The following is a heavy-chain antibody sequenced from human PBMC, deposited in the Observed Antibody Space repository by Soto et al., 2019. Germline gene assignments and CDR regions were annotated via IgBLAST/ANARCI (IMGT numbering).Heavy chain of an antibody. Sequence: QVHLVQSGAEVKKPGSSVNISCKASGGTFGTYGLNWVRQFPGQGLEWMGGIIPASDTENYAQKFQGRVTITAXXXTXIAHMQMDSLTSDDTAVYYCATAVTAGTYYNYGLDVWGQGTTVTVS. V-gene: IGHV1-69*14. CDR2: IIPASDTE. CDR1: GGTFGTYG. J-gene: IGHJ6*02. CDR3: ATAVTAGTYYNYGLDV. D-gene: IGHD2-21*02.